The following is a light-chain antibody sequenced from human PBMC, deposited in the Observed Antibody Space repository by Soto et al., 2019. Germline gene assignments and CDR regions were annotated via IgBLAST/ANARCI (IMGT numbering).Light chain of an antibody. CDR3: QKYNGAPFT. CDR1: QGIANY. CDR2: AAS. J-gene: IGKJ3*01. V-gene: IGKV1-27*01. Sequence: DIQMTQSPSSLSASVGDRVTITCRASQGIANYLAWYQQKPGKVPKLLIYAASTLEPGVPSRFSGSGFGTAFTLSISSLQPEDLETYDCQKYNGAPFTFGPGSQVDIK.